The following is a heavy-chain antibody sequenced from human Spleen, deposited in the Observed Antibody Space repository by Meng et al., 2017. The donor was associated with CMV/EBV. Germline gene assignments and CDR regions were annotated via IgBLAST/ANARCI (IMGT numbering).Heavy chain of an antibody. CDR1: GVSFIHFY. CDR3: ASQVTRRGYFDN. D-gene: IGHD3-10*01. CDR2: TPRRGVRM. J-gene: IGHJ4*02. Sequence: CTASGVSFIHFYMLSIRQAPWPRLQLVSYTPRRGVRMYSPYSVPRRFTMSRDSAKNSVYMQMNSMRVEKTAGYFCASQVTRRGYFDNWGQGTLVTVSS. V-gene: IGHV3-11*04.